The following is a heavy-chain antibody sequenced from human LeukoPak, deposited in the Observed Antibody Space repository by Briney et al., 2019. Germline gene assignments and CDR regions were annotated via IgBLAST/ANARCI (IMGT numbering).Heavy chain of an antibody. CDR2: ISSSGSTI. Sequence: GGSLRLSCAASGFTFSSYEMNWVRQAPGKGLEWVSYISSSGSTIYYADSVKGRFTISRDNAKNSLYLQMNSLRAEDTAVYYCARTVLVVVGPYYYYYGMDVWGKGTTVTVSS. D-gene: IGHD2-2*01. J-gene: IGHJ6*04. V-gene: IGHV3-48*03. CDR3: ARTVLVVVGPYYYYYGMDV. CDR1: GFTFSSYE.